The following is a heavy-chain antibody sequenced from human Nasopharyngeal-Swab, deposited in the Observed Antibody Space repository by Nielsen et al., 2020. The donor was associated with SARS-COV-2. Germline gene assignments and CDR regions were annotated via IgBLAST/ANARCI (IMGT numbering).Heavy chain of an antibody. CDR2: INHSGST. CDR3: ARDQTYDSSGPDLSFDY. V-gene: IGHV4-34*01. CDR1: GGSFSGYY. J-gene: IGHJ4*02. D-gene: IGHD3-22*01. Sequence: SETLSLTCAVYGGSFSGYYWSWIRQPPGKGLEWIGEINHSGSTNYNPSLKSRVTISVDTSKNQFSLKLSSVTAADTAVYYCARDQTYDSSGPDLSFDYWGQGTLVTVSS.